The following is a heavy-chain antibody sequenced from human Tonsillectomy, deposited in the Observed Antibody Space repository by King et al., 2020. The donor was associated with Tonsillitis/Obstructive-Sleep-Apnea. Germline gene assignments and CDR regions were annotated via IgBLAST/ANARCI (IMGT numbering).Heavy chain of an antibody. Sequence: PLQESGPGLVQPSQTLPLTCTVSGGSISGGIYYCSWIRQRPGKGLEWIGYIYHSGTTYYNPSLKSRVTLSVDTSKNQFSLKVNSVTAADAAVYFCARSFGDYSHWYFDLWGRGTRVTVSS. CDR2: IYHSGTT. D-gene: IGHD4-17*01. V-gene: IGHV4-31*03. J-gene: IGHJ2*01. CDR1: GGSISGGIYY. CDR3: ARSFGDYSHWYFDL.